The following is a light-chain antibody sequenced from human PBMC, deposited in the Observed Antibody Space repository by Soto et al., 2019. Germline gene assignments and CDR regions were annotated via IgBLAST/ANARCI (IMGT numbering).Light chain of an antibody. Sequence: EIVMTQSPATLSVSPGERATLSCRASQSVSSKLAWYQQKPGQAPRFLMYDASTRATDIPARFSGSGSGTEFTLTISSLQSEDFAVYYCQQYDNWPWTFGKGTKVEFK. J-gene: IGKJ1*01. CDR3: QQYDNWPWT. CDR1: QSVSSK. V-gene: IGKV3-15*01. CDR2: DAS.